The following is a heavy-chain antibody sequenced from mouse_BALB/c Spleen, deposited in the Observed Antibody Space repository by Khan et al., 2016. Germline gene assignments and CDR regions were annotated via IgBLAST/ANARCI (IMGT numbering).Heavy chain of an antibody. Sequence: EVQLQESGPGLVKPSQSLSLTCTVTGYSITSDYAWNWIRQFPGNKLEWMGYISYSGTTTYNPSLKSRISITRDTSKNQSFLQLNSVTTEDTATYYCARWLDAMDYWGQGTSVTVSS. CDR1: GYSITSDYA. CDR2: ISYSGTT. D-gene: IGHD2-2*01. CDR3: ARWLDAMDY. V-gene: IGHV3-2*02. J-gene: IGHJ4*01.